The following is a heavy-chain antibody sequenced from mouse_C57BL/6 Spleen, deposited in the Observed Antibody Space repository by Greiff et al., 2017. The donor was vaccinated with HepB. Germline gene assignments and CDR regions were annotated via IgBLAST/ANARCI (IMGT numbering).Heavy chain of an antibody. V-gene: IGHV6-6*01. CDR2: IRNKANNTET. Sequence: EVKLVESGGGLVQPGGSMKLSCAASGFTFSDAWMDWVRQSPEKGLEWVAEIRNKANNTETYYAVSVKGKFTISRDDSKSSVYLQMNSLRAKDTGIYYCTRPDYDDYYAMDYWGQGTSVTVSS. J-gene: IGHJ4*01. CDR1: GFTFSDAW. CDR3: TRPDYDDYYAMDY. D-gene: IGHD2-4*01.